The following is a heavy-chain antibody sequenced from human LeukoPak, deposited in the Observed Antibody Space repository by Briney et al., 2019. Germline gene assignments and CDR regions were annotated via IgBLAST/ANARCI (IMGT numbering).Heavy chain of an antibody. CDR1: NGSISGYY. CDR2: IYYTGST. CDR3: AKNGQSGFSFDP. V-gene: IGHV4-59*12. D-gene: IGHD3-3*01. Sequence: SETLSLTCTVSNGSISGYYWSWIRQPPGKGLEWIGYIYYTGSTNYNPSLKSRVTISVDTSKNQFSLKLSSVTAADTAVYYCAKNGQSGFSFDPWAREPWSPSPQ. J-gene: IGHJ5*02.